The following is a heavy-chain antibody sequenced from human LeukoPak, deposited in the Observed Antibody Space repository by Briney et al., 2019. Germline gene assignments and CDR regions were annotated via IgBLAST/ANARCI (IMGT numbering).Heavy chain of an antibody. CDR2: IYYSGST. J-gene: IGHJ4*02. CDR1: GGSISSGDYY. CDR3: AREVCSSTSCYGKPYYFDY. Sequence: SETLSLTCTVSGGSISSGDYYWSWIRQPPGKGLEWIGYIYYSGSTYYNPSPKSRVTISVDRSKNQFSLKLSSVTAADTAVYYCAREVCSSTSCYGKPYYFDYWGQGTLVTVSS. D-gene: IGHD2-2*01. V-gene: IGHV4-30-4*01.